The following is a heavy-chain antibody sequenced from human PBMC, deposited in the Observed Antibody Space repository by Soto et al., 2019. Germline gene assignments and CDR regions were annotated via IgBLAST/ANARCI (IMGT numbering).Heavy chain of an antibody. D-gene: IGHD2-2*01. CDR2: IYYSGST. J-gene: IGHJ4*02. V-gene: IGHV4-31*03. CDR3: ARLRYCSSTICSLNYFDF. CDR1: GGSISSGGYY. Sequence: SSETLSLTCTVSGGSISSGGYYWRWIRQHPGKGLEWIGYIYYSGSTYYNPSLKSRVTISVDTSKNQFSLKLSSVTAADTAVYYCARLRYCSSTICSLNYFDFWGQGTLVTVSS.